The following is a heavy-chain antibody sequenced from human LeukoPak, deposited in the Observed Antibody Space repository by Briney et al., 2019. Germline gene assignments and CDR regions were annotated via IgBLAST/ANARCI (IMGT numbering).Heavy chain of an antibody. J-gene: IGHJ4*02. D-gene: IGHD3-3*01. CDR3: ARLYRDDFWSGYSTHLDY. CDR1: GVTVSSTD. V-gene: IGHV3-53*01. CDR2: IFSGGGT. Sequence: GGSLRLSCAVSGVTVSSTDMSWVRQAPGKGLEWVSVIFSGGGTYYTGSVKGRFTISRDNSKNTLYLQMNSLRAEDTAVYYCARLYRDDFWSGYSTHLDYWGQGTLVTVSS.